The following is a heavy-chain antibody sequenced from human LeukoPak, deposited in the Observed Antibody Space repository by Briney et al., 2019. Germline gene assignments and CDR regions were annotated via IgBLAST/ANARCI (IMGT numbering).Heavy chain of an antibody. Sequence: PGRSLRLSCAASGFTFSSYGMHWVRQAPGKGLEWVALIWYDGTNKYYADSVKGRFTISRDNSKNTLYLQMNSLRSEDTAVYYCAREVYSYALDALDLWGQGTMVTVSS. V-gene: IGHV3-33*01. CDR1: GFTFSSYG. J-gene: IGHJ3*01. CDR3: AREVYSYALDALDL. CDR2: IWYDGTNK. D-gene: IGHD5-18*01.